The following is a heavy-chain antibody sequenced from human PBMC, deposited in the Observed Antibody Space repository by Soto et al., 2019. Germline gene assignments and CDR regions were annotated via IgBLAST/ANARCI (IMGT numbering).Heavy chain of an antibody. V-gene: IGHV4-4*07. CDR1: GGSISSYY. D-gene: IGHD3-22*01. J-gene: IGHJ4*02. CDR3: ARDGSGYLRANYSDY. CDR2: IYTSGST. Sequence: PSETLSLTCTVSGGSISSYYWSWIRQPAGKGLEWIGRIYTSGSTNYNPSLKSRVTMSVDTSKNQFSLKLSSVTAADTAVYYCARDGSGYLRANYSDYWGQGTLVTVSS.